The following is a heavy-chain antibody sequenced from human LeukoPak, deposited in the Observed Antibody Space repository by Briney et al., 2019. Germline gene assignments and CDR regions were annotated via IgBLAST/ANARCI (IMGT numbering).Heavy chain of an antibody. V-gene: IGHV3-74*01. D-gene: IGHD2-8*01. J-gene: IGHJ4*02. Sequence: PGGSLRLSCIASGFTFSSDRVHWVRQDPGKGLVWVSRIETDGTGAVYADAVEGRFTISRDNAKNMLYLQMNSLRAEDTAVYYCVRGGFNGNWGQGTLVTVSS. CDR2: IETDGTGA. CDR3: VRGGFNGN. CDR1: GFTFSSDR.